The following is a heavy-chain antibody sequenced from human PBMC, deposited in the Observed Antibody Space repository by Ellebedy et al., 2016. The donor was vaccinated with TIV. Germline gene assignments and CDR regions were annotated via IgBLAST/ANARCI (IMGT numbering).Heavy chain of an antibody. Sequence: ASVKVSCKTSGYKFINYGLSWVRQAPGHGLEWLGWLSGYNANTNYPGRFRGRVILTTDHFAGIGYMELRGLRSDDTAIYFCARDTPTFSRGLDLHNYPLDVWGQGTTVTVSS. CDR2: LSGYNANT. D-gene: IGHD1-1*01. CDR3: ARDTPTFSRGLDLHNYPLDV. CDR1: GYKFINYG. J-gene: IGHJ6*02. V-gene: IGHV1-18*04.